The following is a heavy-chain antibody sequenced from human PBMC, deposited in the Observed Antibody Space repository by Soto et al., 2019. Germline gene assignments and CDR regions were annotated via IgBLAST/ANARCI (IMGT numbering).Heavy chain of an antibody. D-gene: IGHD3-16*01. Sequence: SETLSLTCAVSGGSVSSSNWWSCVRQPPGKGLEWIGEVYHTGATAYKPSLKSRVSMSVDKSKNLFSLNLTSVTAADTAFYYSARDAGVGGYWGQGSLVTVSS. J-gene: IGHJ4*02. V-gene: IGHV4-4*02. CDR2: VYHTGAT. CDR3: ARDAGVGGY. CDR1: GGSVSSSNW.